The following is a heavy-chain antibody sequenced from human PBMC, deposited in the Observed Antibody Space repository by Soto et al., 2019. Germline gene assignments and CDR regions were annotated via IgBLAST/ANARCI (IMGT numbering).Heavy chain of an antibody. CDR3: ARRTVVAGRNFYYFYGMDV. J-gene: IGHJ6*02. CDR1: GFTFSNSS. D-gene: IGHD6-19*01. CDR2: ISSNSVTI. V-gene: IGHV3-48*01. Sequence: EEQLVESGGGLVQPGGSLRLSCVASGFTFSNSSMHWVRQAAGKGLEWISYISSNSVTIYYTDSVKGRFTMSRDNARNSLFLKMNSLSAEDTAVYYCARRTVVAGRNFYYFYGMDVWGLGTTVTVSS.